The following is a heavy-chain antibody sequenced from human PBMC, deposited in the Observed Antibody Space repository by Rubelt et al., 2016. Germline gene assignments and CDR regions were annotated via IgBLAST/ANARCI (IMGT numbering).Heavy chain of an antibody. CDR3: ARSGPDVVVPAAIRVEGDAFDI. Sequence: EVQLVESGGGLVQPGGSLRLSCAASGFTFGSYWMHWVRQAPGKGLVWVSRINSDGSSTSYADSVKGRFTISRDNAKNTLYLQMNSLRAEDTAVYYCARSGPDVVVPAAIRVEGDAFDIWGQGTMVTVSS. V-gene: IGHV3-74*01. D-gene: IGHD2-2*02. CDR1: GFTFGSYW. CDR2: INSDGSST. J-gene: IGHJ3*02.